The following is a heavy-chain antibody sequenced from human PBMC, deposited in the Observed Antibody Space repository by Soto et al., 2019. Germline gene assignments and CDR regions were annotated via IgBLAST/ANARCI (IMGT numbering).Heavy chain of an antibody. CDR1: CGSISSGGYY. Sequence: SETLSLTCTVSCGSISSGGYYWSWIRQHPGKGLEWIGYIYYSGSTYYNPSLKSRVTISVDTSKNQFSLKLSSVTAADTAVYYCARQVGATVTTRFDYWGQGTLVTVSS. V-gene: IGHV4-31*03. CDR3: ARQVGATVTTRFDY. D-gene: IGHD4-17*01. CDR2: IYYSGST. J-gene: IGHJ4*02.